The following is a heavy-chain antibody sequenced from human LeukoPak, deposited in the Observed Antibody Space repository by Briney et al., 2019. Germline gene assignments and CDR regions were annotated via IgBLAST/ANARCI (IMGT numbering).Heavy chain of an antibody. CDR1: GFTFSNAW. CDR2: IKSKTYGGTT. V-gene: IGHV3-15*01. J-gene: IGHJ3*02. Sequence: SGGSLRLSCAASGFTFSNAWMSWVRQAPGKGLEGVVRIKSKTYGGTTDYGAAVKGRFTISRDDSKNTLYLQMNSLKTEDTAVYYCTTEAAIGVVQNDAFDIWGQGTAVTPSS. D-gene: IGHD2-2*01. CDR3: TTEAAIGVVQNDAFDI.